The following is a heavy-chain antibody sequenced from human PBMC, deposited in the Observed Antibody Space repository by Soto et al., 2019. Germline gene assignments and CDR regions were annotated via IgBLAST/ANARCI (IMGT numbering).Heavy chain of an antibody. CDR1: GYSFIAYY. V-gene: IGHV1-2*02. J-gene: IGHJ4*02. D-gene: IGHD3-16*01. Sequence: ASVKVSCKTSGYSFIAYYVHWVRRAPGRGFQWLGWINPSNEITTFSDLFQGRITMIRAASTNTVHMELNMLTSDDTAVYYCRRGGGGGAPIDYWGQGTQVTVSS. CDR3: RRGGGGGAPIDY. CDR2: INPSNEIT.